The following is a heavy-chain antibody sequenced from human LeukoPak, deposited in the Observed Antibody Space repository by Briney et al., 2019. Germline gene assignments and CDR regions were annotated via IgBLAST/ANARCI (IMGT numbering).Heavy chain of an antibody. Sequence: PSETLSLTCAVYNGSFSGHYWSWIRQPPGKGLEWIGEINHNGRTTYKPSLKSRVTISVDTSKNQFSLRLSSVTAADTAVYYCARDEWACSSTSCYTDAFDIWGQGTMVTVSS. CDR1: NGSFSGHY. CDR3: ARDEWACSSTSCYTDAFDI. CDR2: INHNGRT. D-gene: IGHD2-2*02. V-gene: IGHV4-34*01. J-gene: IGHJ3*02.